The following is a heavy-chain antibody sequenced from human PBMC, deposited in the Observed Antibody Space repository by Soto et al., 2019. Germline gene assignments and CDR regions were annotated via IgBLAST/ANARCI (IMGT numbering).Heavy chain of an antibody. Sequence: SETLSLTCTVSGGSISSSSYYWGWIRQPPGKGLEWIGSIYYSGSTYYNPSLKSRVTISVDTSKNQFSLKLSSVTAADTAVYYCARRITPPNRWVPAAILYYYYYMDVWGKGTTVTVSS. J-gene: IGHJ6*03. CDR2: IYYSGST. CDR1: GGSISSSSYY. D-gene: IGHD2-2*01. V-gene: IGHV4-39*01. CDR3: ARRITPPNRWVPAAILYYYYYMDV.